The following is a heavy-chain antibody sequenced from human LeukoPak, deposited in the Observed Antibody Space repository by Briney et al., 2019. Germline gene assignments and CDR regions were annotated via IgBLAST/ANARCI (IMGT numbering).Heavy chain of an antibody. CDR2: INPNSGGT. V-gene: IGHV1-2*02. J-gene: IGHJ6*02. D-gene: IGHD5-18*01. CDR3: ARPYSSVRRYYYYGMDV. CDR1: GYTFTRYY. Sequence: ASVNVSCKASGYTFTRYYMHWVRQAPGQGGEGMGWINPNSGGTNYAQKFQGRVTMTRDTSISTAYMELSRLRSDDTAVYYCARPYSSVRRYYYYGMDVWGQGTTVTVSS.